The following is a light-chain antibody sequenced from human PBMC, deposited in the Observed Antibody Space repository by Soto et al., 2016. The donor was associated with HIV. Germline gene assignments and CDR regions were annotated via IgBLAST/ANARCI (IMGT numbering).Light chain of an antibody. CDR2: GKN. V-gene: IGLV3-19*01. J-gene: IGLJ2*01. CDR1: SLKRYY. Sequence: SSELTQDPAVAVALGQIVRITCQGDSLKRYYASWYQQKPGQAPILVNYGKNKRPSGIPDRFSGSSSGSTASLTITGAQTEDEADYCCNSRDSSGNHVVFGGGTK. CDR3: NSRDSSGNHVV.